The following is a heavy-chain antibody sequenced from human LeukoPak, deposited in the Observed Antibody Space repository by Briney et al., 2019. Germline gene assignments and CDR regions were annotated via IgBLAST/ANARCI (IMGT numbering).Heavy chain of an antibody. D-gene: IGHD3-10*01. CDR3: ARDYLRGAIRGYFDY. CDR1: GFTFSDYY. Sequence: PGGSLRLSCAASGFTFSDYYMSWIRQAPGKGLEWGSYISSSSSYTNYADSVKGRFTISRDNAKNSLYLQMNSLRAEDTAVYYCARDYLRGAIRGYFDYWGQGTLVTVSS. J-gene: IGHJ4*02. CDR2: ISSSSSYT. V-gene: IGHV3-11*06.